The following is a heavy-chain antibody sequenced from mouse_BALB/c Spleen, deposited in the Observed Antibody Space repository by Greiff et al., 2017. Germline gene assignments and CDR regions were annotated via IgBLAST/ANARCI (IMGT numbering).Heavy chain of an antibody. CDR1: GFSLTGYG. Sequence: VMLVESGPGLVAPSQSLSITCTVSGFSLTGYGVNWVRQPPGKGLEWLGMIWGDGSTDYNSALKSRLSISKDNSKSQVFLKMNSLQTDDTARYYCARGGDYYGSSYYFDYWGQGTTLTVSS. CDR2: IWGDGST. J-gene: IGHJ2*01. CDR3: ARGGDYYGSSYYFDY. D-gene: IGHD1-1*01. V-gene: IGHV2-6-7*01.